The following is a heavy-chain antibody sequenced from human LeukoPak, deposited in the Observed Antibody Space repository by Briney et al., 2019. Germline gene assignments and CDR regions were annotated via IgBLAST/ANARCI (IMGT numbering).Heavy chain of an antibody. Sequence: GGSLRLSCAASGFTFTDAWMSWVRQAPGKGLEWVGRIKSKTDGGTIDYAAPVKGRFSISRDDSKNILYLQMNSLKTEDTAVYYCSTDLTYDFWSGYYKVGPHNWFDPWGQGTLVTVSS. CDR2: IKSKTDGGTI. J-gene: IGHJ5*02. V-gene: IGHV3-15*01. CDR1: GFTFTDAW. CDR3: STDLTYDFWSGYYKVGPHNWFDP. D-gene: IGHD3-3*01.